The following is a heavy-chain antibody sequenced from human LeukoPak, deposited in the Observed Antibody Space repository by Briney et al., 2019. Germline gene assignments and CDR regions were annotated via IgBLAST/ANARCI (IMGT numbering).Heavy chain of an antibody. J-gene: IGHJ3*02. D-gene: IGHD6-19*01. CDR1: GYTLTELS. CDR2: FDPEDGEI. V-gene: IGHV1-24*01. Sequence: ASVKVSCKVSGYTLTELSMHWVRQAPGKGLEWMGGFDPEDGEIIYAQKFQGRVTMTEDTSTDTAYMELSSLRSEDTAVYYCATDGYSSGWYPPVRPVGAFDIWGQGTMVTVSS. CDR3: ATDGYSSGWYPPVRPVGAFDI.